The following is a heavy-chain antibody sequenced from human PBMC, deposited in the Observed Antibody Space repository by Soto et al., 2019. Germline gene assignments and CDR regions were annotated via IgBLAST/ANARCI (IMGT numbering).Heavy chain of an antibody. V-gene: IGHV3-11*01. Sequence: QVQLVESGGGLVKPGGSLRLSCAASGFTFSDYYMSWIRQAPGKGLEWVSYISSSGSTIYYADSVKGRFTISRDNAKNSLYRQMNSLRAEDTAVYYCARDTLRFGELLLEYYYYGMDVWGQGTTVTVSS. D-gene: IGHD3-10*01. CDR2: ISSSGSTI. CDR1: GFTFSDYY. J-gene: IGHJ6*02. CDR3: ARDTLRFGELLLEYYYYGMDV.